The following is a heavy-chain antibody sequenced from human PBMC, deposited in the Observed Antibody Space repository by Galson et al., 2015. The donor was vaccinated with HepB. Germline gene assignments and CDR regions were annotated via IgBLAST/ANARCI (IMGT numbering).Heavy chain of an antibody. D-gene: IGHD3-3*01. CDR1: GDSFRIYA. V-gene: IGHV1-69*10. J-gene: IGHJ5*01. Sequence: SVKVSCKASGDSFRIYAMSWVRQAPGQGLEWMGGISPMVGIPNYAQKFQDSVTITADKSTGTAFMELSSLRSEDTAVYYCARADDFWSGYRDAGTSRWFDSWGQGTLVTVSS. CDR3: ARADDFWSGYRDAGTSRWFDS. CDR2: ISPMVGIP.